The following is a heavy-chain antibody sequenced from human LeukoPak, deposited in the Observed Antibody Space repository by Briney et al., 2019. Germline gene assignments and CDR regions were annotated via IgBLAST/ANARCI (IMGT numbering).Heavy chain of an antibody. Sequence: GGSLRLSCAASRFTFSSYAMSWVRQAPGKGLEWVSAISGSGGSTYYADSVKGRFTIPRDNSKNTLYLQMNSLRAEDTAVYYCAKSPGWGYCSSTSCYLYFDFWGQGTLVTVSS. J-gene: IGHJ4*02. CDR2: ISGSGGST. D-gene: IGHD2-2*01. V-gene: IGHV3-23*01. CDR3: AKSPGWGYCSSTSCYLYFDF. CDR1: RFTFSSYA.